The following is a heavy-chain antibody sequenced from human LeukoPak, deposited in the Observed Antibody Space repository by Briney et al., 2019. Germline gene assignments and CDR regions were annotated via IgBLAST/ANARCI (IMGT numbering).Heavy chain of an antibody. D-gene: IGHD2-15*01. CDR3: ARYCSGASCYSGVDY. V-gene: IGHV3-23*01. CDR1: GFTFGSYM. CDR2: ISSNGGST. J-gene: IGHJ4*02. Sequence: QPGGSLRLSCAASGFTFGSYMMTWVRQAPGRGLEWVSTISSNGGSTYYAGSVKGRFTISRDNSKNTLYLQMSSLRAEDTAVYYCARYCSGASCYSGVDYWGQGTLVTVSS.